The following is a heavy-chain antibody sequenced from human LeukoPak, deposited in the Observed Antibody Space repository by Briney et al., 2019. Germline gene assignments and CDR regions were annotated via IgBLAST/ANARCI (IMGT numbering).Heavy chain of an antibody. J-gene: IGHJ3*01. CDR1: GFTFGNSW. Sequence: PGGSLRLSCAASGFTFGNSWVLWVRQAPGKGLVWVSLINADGSTATYADSVKGRFTISRDNARNTLSLQMNSLTIGDTAVYYCVVVVEPPDSDGFDVWGQGTMITVSS. D-gene: IGHD1-14*01. CDR2: INADGSTA. CDR3: VVVVEPPDSDGFDV. V-gene: IGHV3-74*01.